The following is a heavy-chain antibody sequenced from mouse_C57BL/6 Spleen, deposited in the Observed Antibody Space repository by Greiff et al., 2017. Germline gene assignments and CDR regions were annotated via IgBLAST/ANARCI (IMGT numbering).Heavy chain of an antibody. CDR2: INPNNGGT. Sequence: VQLQQSGPELVKPGASVKMSCKASGYTFTDYNMHWVKQSHGKSLEWIGYINPNNGGTSYNQKFKGKATLTVNKSSSTAYMELRSLTSEDSAVYYCESYYYGPYAMDYWGQGTSVTVSS. J-gene: IGHJ4*01. CDR3: ESYYYGPYAMDY. V-gene: IGHV1-22*01. CDR1: GYTFTDYN. D-gene: IGHD1-1*01.